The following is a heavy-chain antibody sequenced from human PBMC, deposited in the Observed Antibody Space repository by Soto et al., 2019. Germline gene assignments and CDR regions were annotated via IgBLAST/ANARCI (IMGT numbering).Heavy chain of an antibody. Sequence: SETLSLTCTVSGGHISSYYWSWIRQPPGKGLEWIGYIYYSGSTNYNPSLKSRVTISVDTSKNQFSLKLGSVTAADTAVYYCARQNGIAVAGTSPYFDYWGQGTLVTVSS. V-gene: IGHV4-59*08. CDR2: IYYSGST. CDR1: GGHISSYY. CDR3: ARQNGIAVAGTSPYFDY. D-gene: IGHD6-19*01. J-gene: IGHJ4*02.